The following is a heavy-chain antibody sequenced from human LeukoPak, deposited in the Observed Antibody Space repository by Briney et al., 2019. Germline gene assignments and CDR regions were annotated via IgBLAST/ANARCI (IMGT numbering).Heavy chain of an antibody. V-gene: IGHV3-30-3*01. J-gene: IGHJ6*01. CDR3: ASVTLSIAAAGSATAREDYYYYYGRDV. Sequence: GGSLRLSCAASGFTFSSYAMHWVRQAPGKGLEWVAVISYDGSNKYYADSVKGRFTISRDNSKNTLYLQMNSLRAEDTAVYYCASVTLSIAAAGSATAREDYYYYYGRDVWGEGTTVTVSS. CDR1: GFTFSSYA. D-gene: IGHD6-13*01. CDR2: ISYDGSNK.